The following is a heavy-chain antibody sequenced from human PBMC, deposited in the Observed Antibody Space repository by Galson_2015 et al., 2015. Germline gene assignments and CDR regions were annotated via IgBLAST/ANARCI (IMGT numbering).Heavy chain of an antibody. V-gene: IGHV4-39*01. CDR2: IYYSGST. J-gene: IGHJ6*03. D-gene: IGHD3-16*02. CDR1: GGSISSSSYY. Sequence: ETLSLTCTVSGGSISSSSYYWGWIRQPPGKGLEWIGSIYYSGSTYYNPSLKSRVTISVDTSKNPFSLKLSSVTAADTAVYYCARQAPDYYDYVWGSYRYYYYYMDVWGKGTTVTVSS. CDR3: ARQAPDYYDYVWGSYRYYYYYMDV.